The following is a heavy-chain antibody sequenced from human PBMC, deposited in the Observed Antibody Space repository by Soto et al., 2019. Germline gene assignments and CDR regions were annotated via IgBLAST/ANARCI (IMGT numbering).Heavy chain of an antibody. J-gene: IGHJ4*02. D-gene: IGHD4-17*01. CDR2: ISYDGSNK. CDR3: ARDRDYGGNSGFDY. CDR1: GFTFSSYA. Sequence: VGSLRLSCAASGFTFSSYAMHWVRRAPGKGLEWVAVISYDGSNKYYADSVKGRFTISRDNSKNTLYLQMNSLRAEDTAVYYCARDRDYGGNSGFDYWGQGTLVTSPQ. V-gene: IGHV3-30-3*01.